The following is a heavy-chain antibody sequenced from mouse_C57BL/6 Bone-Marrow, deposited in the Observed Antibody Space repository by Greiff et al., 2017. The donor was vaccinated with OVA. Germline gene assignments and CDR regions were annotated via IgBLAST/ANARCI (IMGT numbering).Heavy chain of an antibody. CDR1: GFTFSSYA. CDR3: TRAGVVARKVYFDY. V-gene: IGHV5-9-1*02. Sequence: EVKLMESGEGLVKPGGSLKLSCAASGFTFSSYAMSWVRQTPEKRLEWVAYISSGGDYIYYADTVKGRFTISRDNARNTLYLQMSSLKSEDTAMYYCTRAGVVARKVYFDYWGQGTTLTVSS. J-gene: IGHJ2*01. D-gene: IGHD1-1*01. CDR2: ISSGGDYI.